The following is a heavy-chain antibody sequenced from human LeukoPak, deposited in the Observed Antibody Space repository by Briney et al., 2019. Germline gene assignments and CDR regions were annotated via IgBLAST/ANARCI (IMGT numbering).Heavy chain of an antibody. D-gene: IGHD5-18*01. CDR2: IIPIFGTA. Sequence: GASVKVSCKASGGTFNSYAISWVRQAPGQGLEWMGGIIPIFGTANYAQKFQGRVTITADKSTSTAYMELSSLRSEDTAVYYCTGGYPNYYYYYMDVWGKGTTVTVSS. J-gene: IGHJ6*03. CDR3: TGGYPNYYYYYMDV. V-gene: IGHV1-69*06. CDR1: GGTFNSYA.